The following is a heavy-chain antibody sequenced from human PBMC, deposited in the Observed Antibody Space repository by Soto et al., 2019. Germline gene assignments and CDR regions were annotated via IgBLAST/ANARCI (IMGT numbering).Heavy chain of an antibody. D-gene: IGHD3-22*01. CDR2: ISGSGGST. CDR1: GFTFSSYA. J-gene: IGHJ4*02. V-gene: IGHV3-23*01. Sequence: GGSLRLSCAASGFTFSSYAMSWVRQAPGKGLEWVSAISGSGGSTYYADSVKGRFTISRDNSKNTLYLQMNSLRAEDTAVYYCATMDYYDSSGYYEYFDYWGQGTLVTVSS. CDR3: ATMDYYDSSGYYEYFDY.